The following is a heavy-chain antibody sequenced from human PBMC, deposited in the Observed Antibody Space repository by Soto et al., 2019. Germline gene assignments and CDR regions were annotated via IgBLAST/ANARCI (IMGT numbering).Heavy chain of an antibody. V-gene: IGHV1-3*01. J-gene: IGHJ6*02. D-gene: IGHD2-15*01. CDR1: GYTFTSYA. Sequence: EASVKVSCKASGYTFTSYAMHWVRQAPGQRLEWMGWINAGNGNTKYSQKFQGRVTITRDTSASTAYMELSSLRSEDTAVYYCAREKYCSGGSCYYYYYGMDVWGQRTTVNVSS. CDR3: AREKYCSGGSCYYYYYGMDV. CDR2: INAGNGNT.